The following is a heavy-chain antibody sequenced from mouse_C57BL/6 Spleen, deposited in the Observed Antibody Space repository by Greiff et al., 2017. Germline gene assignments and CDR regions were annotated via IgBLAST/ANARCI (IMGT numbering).Heavy chain of an antibody. CDR3: ARAYDYLYAMDY. J-gene: IGHJ4*01. Sequence: VKLQESGAELVKPGASVKISCKASGYAFSSYWMNWVKQRPGKGLEWIGQIYPGDGDTNYNGKFKGKATLTADKSSSTAYMQLSSLTSEDSAVYFCARAYDYLYAMDYWGQGTSVTVSS. V-gene: IGHV1-80*01. CDR1: GYAFSSYW. D-gene: IGHD2-4*01. CDR2: IYPGDGDT.